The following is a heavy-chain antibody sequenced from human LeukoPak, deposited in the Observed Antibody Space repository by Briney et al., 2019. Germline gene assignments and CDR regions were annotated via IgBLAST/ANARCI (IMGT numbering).Heavy chain of an antibody. CDR1: GGSISSGGYY. D-gene: IGHD4-17*01. CDR2: IYYSGST. J-gene: IGHJ5*02. V-gene: IGHV4-31*03. Sequence: PSQTLSLTCTVSGGSISSGGYYWSWIRQHPGKGLEWIGYIYYSGSTYYNPSLKSRVTISVDTSKNQFSPKLSSVTAADTAVYYCAREAIHDYGDYGWFDPWGQGTLVTVSS. CDR3: AREAIHDYGDYGWFDP.